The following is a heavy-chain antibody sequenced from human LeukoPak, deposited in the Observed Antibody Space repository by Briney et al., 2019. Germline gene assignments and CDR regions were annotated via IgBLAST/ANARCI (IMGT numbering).Heavy chain of an antibody. CDR1: GFLFNKYW. D-gene: IGHD3-22*01. CDR3: ARGLRDSSGYYYRY. Sequence: PGGSLRLSCAASGFLFNKYWMSWVRQAPGKGLEWVSYISSSSSTIYYADSVKGRFTISRDNAKNSLYLQMNSLRAEDTAVYYCARGLRDSSGYYYRYWGQGTLVTVSS. V-gene: IGHV3-48*01. CDR2: ISSSSSTI. J-gene: IGHJ4*02.